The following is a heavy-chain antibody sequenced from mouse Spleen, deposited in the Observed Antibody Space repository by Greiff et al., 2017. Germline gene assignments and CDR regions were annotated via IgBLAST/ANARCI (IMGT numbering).Heavy chain of an antibody. CDR2: INPNNGGT. CDR3: ARRATVPPYYAMDY. D-gene: IGHD1-1*01. V-gene: IGHV1-18*01. Sequence: EVMLVESGPELVKPGASVKIPCKASGYTFTDYNMDWVKQSHGKSLEWIGDINPNNGGTIYNQKFKGKATLTVDKSSSTAYMELRSLTSEDTAVYYCARRATVPPYYAMDYWGQGTSVTVSS. J-gene: IGHJ4*01. CDR1: GYTFTDYN.